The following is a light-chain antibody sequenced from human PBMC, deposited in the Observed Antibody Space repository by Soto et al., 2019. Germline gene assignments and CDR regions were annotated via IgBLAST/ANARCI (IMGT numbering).Light chain of an antibody. CDR3: QQFNSWPLT. Sequence: EIVMTQSPGILSVSPGERATLSCRASQSISSNLAWYQQKAGQAPRLLIYGPSTRATGVPARFSGTGSGTEFTLTISSLQSEDLTVYYCQQFNSWPLTFGGGTKVEIK. V-gene: IGKV3-15*01. CDR2: GPS. CDR1: QSISSN. J-gene: IGKJ4*01.